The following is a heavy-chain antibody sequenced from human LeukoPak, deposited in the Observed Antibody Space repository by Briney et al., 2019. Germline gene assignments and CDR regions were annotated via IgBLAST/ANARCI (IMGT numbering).Heavy chain of an antibody. CDR3: ARVGYYDFWSGYY. D-gene: IGHD3-3*01. V-gene: IGHV3-48*01. J-gene: IGHJ4*02. CDR1: GFTFSTYS. Sequence: GGALRLSCAASGFTFSTYSMNWLRHVPGKGLEWISFISNSSSTIYYADSVKGRFTISRDNAKDLLYLQMSGLRAEDTAVYYCARVGYYDFWSGYYWGQGTPVTVSS. CDR2: ISNSSSTI.